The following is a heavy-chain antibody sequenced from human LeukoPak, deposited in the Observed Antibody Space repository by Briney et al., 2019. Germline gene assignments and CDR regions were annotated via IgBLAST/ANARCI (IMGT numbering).Heavy chain of an antibody. CDR3: ARHVVGLGFDD. V-gene: IGHV3-21*01. J-gene: IGHJ4*02. D-gene: IGHD3-22*01. CDR2: ITTSSSYI. CDR1: GFTFSTYT. Sequence: AGGSLRLSCAASGFTFSTYTMNWVRQAPGKGLEWVSSITTSSSYIYYADSVKGRFTISRDNAKNSLYLQMNSLRVEDTAVYCCARHVVGLGFDDWGQGTLVTVSS.